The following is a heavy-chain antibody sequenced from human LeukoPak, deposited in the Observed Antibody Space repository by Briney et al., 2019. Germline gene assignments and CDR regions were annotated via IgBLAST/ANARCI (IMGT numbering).Heavy chain of an antibody. CDR3: ARQSSSRFHYYYMDV. CDR1: GYTFTSYD. Sequence: ASVKVSCKASGYTFTSYDINWVRQATGQGREWMGWMNPNSGNTGYAQKFQGRVTITRNTSISTAYMELSSLRSEDTAVYYCARQSSSRFHYYYMDVWGKGTTVTVSS. V-gene: IGHV1-8*03. J-gene: IGHJ6*03. D-gene: IGHD6-6*01. CDR2: MNPNSGNT.